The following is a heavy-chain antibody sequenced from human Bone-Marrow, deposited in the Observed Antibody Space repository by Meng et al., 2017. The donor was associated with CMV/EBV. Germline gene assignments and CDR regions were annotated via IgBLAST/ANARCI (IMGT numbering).Heavy chain of an antibody. V-gene: IGHV3-21*01. J-gene: IGHJ2*01. CDR1: DFTFRTYS. CDR2: ISSSATYV. Sequence: GESLKISCAASDFTFRTYSMNWVRQAPGKGLEWASSISSSATYVYYADSVRGRFTISRDNAKNSLFLQMNSLTVEDVGVYYCARDPRDVGDRNWYFDLWGRGTLVTVSS. CDR3: ARDPRDVGDRNWYFDL. D-gene: IGHD2-21*02.